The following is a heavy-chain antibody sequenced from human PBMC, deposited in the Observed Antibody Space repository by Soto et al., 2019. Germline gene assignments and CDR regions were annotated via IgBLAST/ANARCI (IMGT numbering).Heavy chain of an antibody. D-gene: IGHD6-25*01. CDR2: ISAYNGNT. CDR1: GYAFTSYG. CDR3: ARDAADILFRYYYGMDV. V-gene: IGHV1-18*01. Sequence: ASLKGYCKGSGYAFTSYGIGWVRQETGQGLEWMGWISAYNGNTNYAQKLQGRVTMTTDTSTSTAYMELRSLRSDDTAVYYCARDAADILFRYYYGMDVWGQGTTVTV. J-gene: IGHJ6*02.